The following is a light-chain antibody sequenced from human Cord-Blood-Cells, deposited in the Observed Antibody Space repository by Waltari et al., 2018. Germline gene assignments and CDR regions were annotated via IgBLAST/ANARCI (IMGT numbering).Light chain of an antibody. V-gene: IGLV1-40*01. CDR2: GNS. CDR1: IPNIGAGYS. CDR3: QSYDSSLSGVV. J-gene: IGLJ2*01. Sequence: QSVLTQPPSVSRPPGQRVTIPCTGSIPNIGAGYSIPSYQQLPGTAPKLLIYGNSNRPSGVPDRFSGSKSGTSASLAITGLQAEDEADYYCQSYDSSLSGVVFGGGTKLTVL.